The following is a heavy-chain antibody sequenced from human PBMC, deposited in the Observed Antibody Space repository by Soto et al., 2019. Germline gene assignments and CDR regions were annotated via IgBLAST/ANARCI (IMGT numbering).Heavy chain of an antibody. D-gene: IGHD6-13*01. CDR2: INSDGSST. CDR1: GFTFSSYW. Sequence: GGSLRLSCAASGFTFSSYWMHWVRQAPGKGLVWVSRINSDGSSTSYADSVKGRFTISRDNAKNTLYLQMNSLRAEDTAVYYCAREKYSSSWFGSFDIWGQGTRVTVSS. V-gene: IGHV3-74*01. J-gene: IGHJ3*02. CDR3: AREKYSSSWFGSFDI.